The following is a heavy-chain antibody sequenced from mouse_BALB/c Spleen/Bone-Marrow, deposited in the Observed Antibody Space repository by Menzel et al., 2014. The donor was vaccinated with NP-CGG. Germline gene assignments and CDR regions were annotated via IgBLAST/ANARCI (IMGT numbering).Heavy chain of an antibody. CDR1: GYTFTSYW. V-gene: IGHV1-87*01. Sequence: QVQLQQSGAELARPGASVKLSCKASGYTFTSYWMQWVKQRPGQGLEWIGAIYPGDGDTRYTQKFKGKATLTADKSSSTAYMQLSSSASEDSAVYYCARWLLPFDYWGQGTTLTVSS. J-gene: IGHJ2*01. CDR3: ARWLLPFDY. D-gene: IGHD2-3*01. CDR2: IYPGDGDT.